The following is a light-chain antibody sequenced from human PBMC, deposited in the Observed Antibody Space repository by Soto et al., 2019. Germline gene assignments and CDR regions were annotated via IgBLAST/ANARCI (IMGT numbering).Light chain of an antibody. V-gene: IGKV3-15*01. J-gene: IGKJ1*01. CDR2: GAS. CDR1: QRVSSN. Sequence: EIVVTQSPGTLSVAPGERATXSXXXGQRVSSNLDWDQQKPGQATRLIIYGASTRATGIPARFSGSGSGTEFTLTISSLKSEDFAVSYCQQHHNWPQGTFGQGTKVDI. CDR3: QQHHNWPQGT.